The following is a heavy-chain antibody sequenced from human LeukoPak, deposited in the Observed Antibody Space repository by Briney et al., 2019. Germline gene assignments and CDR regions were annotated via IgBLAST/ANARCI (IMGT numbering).Heavy chain of an antibody. J-gene: IGHJ6*02. V-gene: IGHV3-11*04. CDR3: ARDPRSGYPISYYYYAMDV. CDR1: GFTFSDYY. Sequence: GGSLRLSCAASGFTFSDYYMSWIRQAPGNGLEWVSYISSSSSTIYYADSVKGRFTISRDNAKNSLYLQMNSLRDEDTAVYYCARDPRSGYPISYYYYAMDVWGQGTTVTVSS. D-gene: IGHD3-22*01. CDR2: ISSSSSTI.